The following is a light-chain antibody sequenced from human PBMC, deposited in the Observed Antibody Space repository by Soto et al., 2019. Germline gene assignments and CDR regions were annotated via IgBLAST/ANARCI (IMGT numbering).Light chain of an antibody. CDR1: QSISSW. J-gene: IGKJ2*01. CDR3: QQYNSYPYT. CDR2: DAS. V-gene: IGKV1-5*01. Sequence: DLQMTQSPSTLSASVGDRVTITCRASQSISSWLAWYQQKPGKAPKLLIYDASSLESGVPSRFSGSGSGTDFTLTISSLQPADFATYYCQQYNSYPYTFGQGTKLEIK.